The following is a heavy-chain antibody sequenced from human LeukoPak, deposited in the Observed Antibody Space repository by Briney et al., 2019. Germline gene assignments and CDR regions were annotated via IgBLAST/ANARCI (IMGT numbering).Heavy chain of an antibody. CDR1: GLTFDDYA. J-gene: IGHJ6*02. V-gene: IGHV3-9*01. D-gene: IGHD6-13*01. CDR3: AKDLQLAQPYYYYGMDV. CDR2: ISWNSGSI. Sequence: GRSLRLSCAASGLTFDDYAMHWVRHAPGKGLEWVSGISWNSGSIGYADSVKGRFTISRDNAKNSLYLQMNSLRAEDTALYYCAKDLQLAQPYYYYGMDVWGQGTTVTVSS.